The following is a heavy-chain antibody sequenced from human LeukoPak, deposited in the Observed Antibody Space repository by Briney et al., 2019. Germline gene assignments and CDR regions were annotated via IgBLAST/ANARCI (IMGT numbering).Heavy chain of an antibody. D-gene: IGHD3-22*01. CDR2: INWNGGST. Sequence: GRSLRLSCAASGFTFDDYGMSWVRQAPGKGLEWVSGINWNGGSTGYADSVKGRFTISRDNAKNTLYLQMNSLRAEDTALYYWARRVGRSGFYSNFDYWGPGNPGTRSP. V-gene: IGHV3-20*04. J-gene: IGHJ4*03. CDR3: ARRVGRSGFYSNFDY. CDR1: GFTFDDYG.